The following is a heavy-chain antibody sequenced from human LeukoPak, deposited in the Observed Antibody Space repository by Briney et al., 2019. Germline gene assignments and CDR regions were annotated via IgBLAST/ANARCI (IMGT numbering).Heavy chain of an antibody. J-gene: IGHJ3*02. CDR2: IIPIFGTA. CDR3: ARVPNRDTSVWPSAFDI. V-gene: IGHV1-69*13. D-gene: IGHD2-2*01. Sequence: SLKVSCKPSRGTFSSYAISWVRQAPGQGLEWMGGIIPIFGTANYAQKFQGRVTITADESTSTAYMDLSSLRSEDTAVYYCARVPNRDTSVWPSAFDIWGQGTMVTVSS. CDR1: RGTFSSYA.